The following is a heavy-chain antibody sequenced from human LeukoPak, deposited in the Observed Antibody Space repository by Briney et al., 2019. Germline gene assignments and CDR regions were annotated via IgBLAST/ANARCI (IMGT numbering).Heavy chain of an antibody. CDR3: ARGQTSSYYYYYMDV. CDR2: INHSGST. V-gene: IGHV4-34*01. J-gene: IGHJ6*03. CDR1: GGSFSGYY. Sequence: SETLFLTCAVYGGSFSGYYWSWIRQPPGKGLEWIGEINHSGSTNYNPSLKSRVTISVDTSKNQFSLKLSSVTAADTAVYYCARGQTSSYYYYYMDVWGKGTTVTVSS.